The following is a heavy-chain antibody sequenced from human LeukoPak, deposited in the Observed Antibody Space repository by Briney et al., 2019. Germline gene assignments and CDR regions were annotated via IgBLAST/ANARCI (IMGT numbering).Heavy chain of an antibody. CDR1: GFTFSSYA. J-gene: IGHJ6*03. Sequence: PGGSPRLSCAASGFTFSSYAMSWVRQAPGKGLEWVSSISGIGDNTYYADSVKGRFTISRDNSKNTLYLQMNSLRAEDTAVYYCAKDEASGYGLGVGYYYYMDVWGKGATVTVSS. CDR2: ISGIGDNT. D-gene: IGHD5-12*01. V-gene: IGHV3-23*01. CDR3: AKDEASGYGLGVGYYYYMDV.